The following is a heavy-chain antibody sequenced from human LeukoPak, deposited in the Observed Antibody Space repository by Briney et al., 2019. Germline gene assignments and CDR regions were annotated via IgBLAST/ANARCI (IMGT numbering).Heavy chain of an antibody. CDR2: MNSNSGNT. D-gene: IGHD3-10*02. CDR1: VYTFTNYD. Sequence: GASVTVSCKASVYTFTNYDIMWVRQATGQGPEWMGWMNSNSGNTGYAQKFQGRVTMTRDTSINTAYMELHSLTSEDTAVYYCARGRGGTVVRGYLDYWGQGTLVTVSS. V-gene: IGHV1-8*01. CDR3: ARGRGGTVVRGYLDY. J-gene: IGHJ4*02.